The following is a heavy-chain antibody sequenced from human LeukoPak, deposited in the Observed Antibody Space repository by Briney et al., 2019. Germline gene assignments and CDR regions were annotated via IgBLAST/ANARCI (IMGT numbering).Heavy chain of an antibody. D-gene: IGHD2-15*01. CDR3: ANCGYCSGGSCYSPPYYYYYMDV. CDR2: ISGSGSTI. V-gene: IGHV3-11*04. Sequence: PGGSLRLSCAASGFTFIDFYMSWIRQAPGKGLEWVSYISGSGSTINTAGSVKGRFTISRDNAKNSLYLQMNSLRAEDTAVYYCANCGYCSGGSCYSPPYYYYYMDVWGKGTTVTVSS. J-gene: IGHJ6*03. CDR1: GFTFIDFY.